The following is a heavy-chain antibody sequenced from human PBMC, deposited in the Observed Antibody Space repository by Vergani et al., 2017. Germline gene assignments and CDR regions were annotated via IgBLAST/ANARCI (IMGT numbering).Heavy chain of an antibody. CDR2: VFHSGSA. D-gene: IGHD2-8*01. CDR3: ERQWWDYQGVGAFET. J-gene: IGHJ3*02. Sequence: QVQLQESGPGLVKPLEALFLTCSVSGYSTSRGYYWGWLRQPPGKWLEWIATVFHSGSAYYNPSLRRRVTISVATYKNQLSLRLTTLTAADTAVYYCERQWWDYQGVGAFETWGRGTEVSVSS. CDR1: GYSTSRGYY. V-gene: IGHV4-38-2*02.